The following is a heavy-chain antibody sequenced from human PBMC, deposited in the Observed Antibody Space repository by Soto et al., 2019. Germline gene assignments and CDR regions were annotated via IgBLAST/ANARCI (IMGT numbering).Heavy chain of an antibody. CDR2: IFYSGST. CDR1: GGSFSSYY. Sequence: SETLSLTCAVYGGSFSSYYWSWIRQPPGKGLEWIGYIFYSGSTNYNPSLKSRVTISIDTSKNQFSLKLNSVTAADTAVYYCQYGSGNGRCGMVCWCRGIMVTVSS. CDR3: QYGSGNGRCGMVC. J-gene: IGHJ4*03. D-gene: IGHD3-10*01. V-gene: IGHV4-59*01.